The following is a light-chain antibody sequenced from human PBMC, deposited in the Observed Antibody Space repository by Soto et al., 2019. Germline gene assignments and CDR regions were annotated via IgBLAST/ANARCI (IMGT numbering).Light chain of an antibody. CDR1: QGISNY. J-gene: IGKJ1*01. Sequence: DIQMTQSPSSLSASVRDRVTITCRASQGISNYVAWYQQKPGKVPKLLIYAASTLQSGVTSRFSGSGSGTDFTFTMSSLQTEDVATYYCQKYDCAPWTFGQGTKVEIK. CDR2: AAS. V-gene: IGKV1-27*01. CDR3: QKYDCAPWT.